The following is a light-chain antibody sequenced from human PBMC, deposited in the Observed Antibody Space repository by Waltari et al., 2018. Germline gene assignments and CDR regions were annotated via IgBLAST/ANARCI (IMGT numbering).Light chain of an antibody. Sequence: QSALTQPPSASGSPGQSVTIPCTGTSSDVGRYKYVSWYQQYPGKAPKLMIYEVTKRPSGVPDRCSSSKSGNTASLTVSGLQAEDEGDYYCSSYAGGNNWVFGGGTKLTVL. CDR2: EVT. CDR1: SSDVGRYKY. J-gene: IGLJ2*01. V-gene: IGLV2-8*01. CDR3: SSYAGGNNWV.